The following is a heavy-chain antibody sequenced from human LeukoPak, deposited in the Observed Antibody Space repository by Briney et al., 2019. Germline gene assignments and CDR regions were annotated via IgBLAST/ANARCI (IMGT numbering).Heavy chain of an antibody. D-gene: IGHD6-13*01. Sequence: ASVKVSCKVSGYTLTELSMHWVRQAPGKGLEWMGGFDPEDGETIYAQKFQGRVTMTEDTSTDTACMELSSLRSEDTAVYYCATIVGEKQQLVKALTVGMDVWGQGTTVTVSS. CDR2: FDPEDGET. J-gene: IGHJ6*02. V-gene: IGHV1-24*01. CDR3: ATIVGEKQQLVKALTVGMDV. CDR1: GYTLTELS.